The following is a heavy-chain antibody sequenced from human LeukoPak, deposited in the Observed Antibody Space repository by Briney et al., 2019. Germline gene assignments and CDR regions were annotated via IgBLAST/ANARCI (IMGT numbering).Heavy chain of an antibody. J-gene: IGHJ3*02. CDR3: ARWALRYFDWLSVIDAFDI. CDR2: INHSGST. CDR1: GGSFSGYY. Sequence: SETLSLTCAVYGGSFSGYYWSWIRQPPGKGLEWIGEINHSGSTNYNPSLKSRVTISVDTSKNQFSLKLSSVTAADTAVYYCARWALRYFDWLSVIDAFDIWGQGTMVTVSS. D-gene: IGHD3-9*01. V-gene: IGHV4-34*01.